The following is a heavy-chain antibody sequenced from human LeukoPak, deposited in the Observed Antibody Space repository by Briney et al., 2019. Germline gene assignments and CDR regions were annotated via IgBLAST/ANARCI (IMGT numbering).Heavy chain of an antibody. CDR1: GYTFTCYY. Sequence: GASVQFSCKASGYTFTCYYMHWVRQAPGQGLEWMGWINPNSGGTNYAQKFQGRVTMTRDTSISTAYMELSRLRSDDTAVYYCARDSYDFWSGYTVSYWGQGTLVTVSS. V-gene: IGHV1-2*02. D-gene: IGHD3-3*01. CDR2: INPNSGGT. CDR3: ARDSYDFWSGYTVSY. J-gene: IGHJ4*02.